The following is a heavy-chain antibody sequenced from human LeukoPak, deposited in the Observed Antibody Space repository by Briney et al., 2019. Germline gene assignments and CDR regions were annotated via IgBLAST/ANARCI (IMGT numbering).Heavy chain of an antibody. CDR2: INAGNGNT. V-gene: IGHV1-3*01. Sequence: GASVKVSCKASGYTFTSYAMHWVRQAPGQRLEWMGWINAGNGNTKYSQKFQGRVTITRDTSASTAYMELSSLRSEDTAVYYCARVAAIVVVSNAFDIWGQGTMVTVSS. D-gene: IGHD3-22*01. CDR3: ARVAAIVVVSNAFDI. J-gene: IGHJ3*02. CDR1: GYTFTSYA.